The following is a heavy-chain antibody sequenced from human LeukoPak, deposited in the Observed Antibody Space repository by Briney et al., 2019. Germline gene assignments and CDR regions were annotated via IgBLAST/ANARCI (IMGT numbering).Heavy chain of an antibody. CDR2: FTTILRTP. D-gene: IGHD5-24*01. CDR3: ARRLHARRDPYNPFDS. CDR1: GGNFNTYS. V-gene: IGHV1-69*13. J-gene: IGHJ4*02. Sequence: SVKVSCKASGGNFNTYSLSWIRQAPGQGLEWMGGFTTILRTPTYAQKFQDRVKPSADEVTGTVYMDLGGLRSEDTAIYYCARRLHARRDPYNPFDSWGQGTLVTVSA.